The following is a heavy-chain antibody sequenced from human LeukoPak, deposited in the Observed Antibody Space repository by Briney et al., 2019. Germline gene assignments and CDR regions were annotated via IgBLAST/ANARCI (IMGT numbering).Heavy chain of an antibody. D-gene: IGHD3-22*01. J-gene: IGHJ4*02. CDR3: ARDRGFRDSSGYADY. CDR2: IYYSGST. Sequence: SETLSLTCTVSGGSISRTSYYWGWIRQPPGKGLEWIGSIYYSGSTYYNPSLKSRVTISVDTSKNQFSLKLSSVTAADTAVYYCARDRGFRDSSGYADYWGQGTLVTVSS. CDR1: GGSISRTSYY. V-gene: IGHV4-39*07.